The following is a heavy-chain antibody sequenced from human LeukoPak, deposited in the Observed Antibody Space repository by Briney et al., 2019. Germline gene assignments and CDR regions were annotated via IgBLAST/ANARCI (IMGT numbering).Heavy chain of an antibody. V-gene: IGHV3-7*03. D-gene: IGHD3-9*01. CDR3: ARGRYVDWLFDY. CDR2: IEQDGGEE. J-gene: IGHJ4*02. Sequence: GGSLRLCCAASGFDCSRYWMTWVRQAPGKGLEWVANIEQDGGEEYYVDSVKGRFTISRDNAKNSLYLQMNSLRVEDTAVYYCARGRYVDWLFDYWGQGTLVTVSS. CDR1: GFDCSRYW.